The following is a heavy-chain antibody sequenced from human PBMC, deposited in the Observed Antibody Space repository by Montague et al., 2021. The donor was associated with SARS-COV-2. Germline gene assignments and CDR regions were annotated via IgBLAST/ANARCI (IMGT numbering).Heavy chain of an antibody. CDR2: IYNGGST. Sequence: SETLSLTCTVSGGSISNYYWSWIRQPPGKGLEWIGYIYNGGSTNYNPSLRSRVTISVDPSEIQFSLRLSSVTAAGTAVYYCAREAVEKRVRTRMTGRLEENYYYVLDVWGQGTTVIVSS. V-gene: IGHV4-59*01. D-gene: IGHD3-3*01. CDR1: GGSISNYY. CDR3: AREAVEKRVRTRMTGRLEENYYYVLDV. J-gene: IGHJ6*02.